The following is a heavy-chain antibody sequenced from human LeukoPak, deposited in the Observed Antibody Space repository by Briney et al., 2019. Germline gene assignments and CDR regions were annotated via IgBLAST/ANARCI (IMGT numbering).Heavy chain of an antibody. V-gene: IGHV4-34*01. D-gene: IGHD3-22*01. CDR3: ARGPSNGYYYMFDY. J-gene: IGHJ4*02. CDR1: GGSFSGYY. CDR2: INHSGST. Sequence: SETLSLTCAVYGGSFSGYYWSWIRQPPGKGVEWIGEINHSGSTNYNPSLKSRVTISVDTSKNQFSLKLSSVTAADTAVYYCARGPSNGYYYMFDYWGQGTLVTVSS.